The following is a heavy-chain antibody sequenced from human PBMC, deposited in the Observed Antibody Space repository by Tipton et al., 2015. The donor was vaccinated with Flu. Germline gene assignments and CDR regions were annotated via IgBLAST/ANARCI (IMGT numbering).Heavy chain of an antibody. V-gene: IGHV4-59*01. CDR1: GASISTYY. CDR2: IYYSGST. J-gene: IGHJ3*02. Sequence: GLVKPSETLSPTCTVSGASISTYYWSWIRQPTGKGLEWIGYIYYSGSTNYNPPLKSRVTISVDTSKNQFSLKLSSVTAADTAVYYCARGLRDGYNPHDAFDIWGQGTMVTVSS. D-gene: IGHD5-24*01. CDR3: ARGLRDGYNPHDAFDI.